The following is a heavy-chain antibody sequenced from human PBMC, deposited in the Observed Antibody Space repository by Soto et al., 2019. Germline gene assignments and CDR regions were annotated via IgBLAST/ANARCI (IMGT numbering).Heavy chain of an antibody. J-gene: IGHJ6*03. CDR1: GGSFSGYY. V-gene: IGHV4-34*01. CDR3: AKVFYYYYYMDV. Sequence: SETLSLTCAVYGGSFSGYYWSWIRQPPGKGLEWIGEINHSGSTNYNPSLKSRVTISVDTSKNQFSLKLSSVTAADTAVYYCAKVFYYYYYMDVWGKGTTVTVSS. CDR2: INHSGST.